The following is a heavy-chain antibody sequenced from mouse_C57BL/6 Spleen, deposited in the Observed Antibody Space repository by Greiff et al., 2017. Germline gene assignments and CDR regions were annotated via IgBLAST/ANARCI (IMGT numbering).Heavy chain of an antibody. CDR2: IDPSDSYT. J-gene: IGHJ3*01. CDR3: ARGYSNPWFAY. D-gene: IGHD2-5*01. CDR1: GYTFTSYW. Sequence: VQLQQSGAELVMPGASVKLSCKASGYTFTSYWMHWVKQRPGQGLEWIGEIDPSDSYTNYNQKFKGKSTLTVDKSSSTAYMQLSSLTSEDSAVYYCARGYSNPWFAYWGQGTLVTVSA. V-gene: IGHV1-69*01.